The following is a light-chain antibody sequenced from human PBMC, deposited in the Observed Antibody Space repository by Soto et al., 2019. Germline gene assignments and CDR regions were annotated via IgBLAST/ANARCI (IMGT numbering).Light chain of an antibody. CDR3: QEYGSSPPIT. V-gene: IGKV3-20*01. CDR1: QSVSSSY. J-gene: IGKJ3*01. CDR2: GAS. Sequence: IVLTQSPGTLSLSPGERATLSCRASQSVSSSYLAWYQQKPVQAPRLLIYGASSRATGIPDRFSGSGSGTDFTLTISSLEPEDFAVYYGQEYGSSPPITFGPGTKVDNK.